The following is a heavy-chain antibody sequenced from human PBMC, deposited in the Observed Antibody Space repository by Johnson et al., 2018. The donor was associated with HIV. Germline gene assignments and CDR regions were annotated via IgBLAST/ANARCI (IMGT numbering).Heavy chain of an antibody. CDR2: ISYDGSNQ. Sequence: QVQLVESGGSVVRPGGSLRLSCAASGFTVSSNEMSWVRQAPGKGLEWVAVISYDGSNQYYADSVKGRLPISRDNSKNTVFLQMNSLRPEDTAMYYCAAYYDFLSGSYTSGFYIWGQGTVVTVSS. D-gene: IGHD3-3*01. J-gene: IGHJ3*02. CDR3: AAYYDFLSGSYTSGFYI. V-gene: IGHV3-30*04. CDR1: GFTVSSNE.